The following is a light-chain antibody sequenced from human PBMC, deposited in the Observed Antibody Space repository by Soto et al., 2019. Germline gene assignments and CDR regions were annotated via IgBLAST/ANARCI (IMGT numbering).Light chain of an antibody. CDR2: GTS. J-gene: IGKJ5*01. CDR3: QQYGTSEII. V-gene: IGKV3-20*01. CDR1: QSVSSNF. Sequence: EVLLTQSPGTLSLSPGERATLSCRASQSVSSNFLAWYQQKPGQAPRLLIYGTSSRATGIPDRFSGSGSGTDFTLTITRLEPEDFAVFYCQQYGTSEIIFGQGTRLEIK.